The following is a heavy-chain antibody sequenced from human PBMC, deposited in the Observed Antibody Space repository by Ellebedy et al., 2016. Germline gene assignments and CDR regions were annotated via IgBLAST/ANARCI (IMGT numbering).Heavy chain of an antibody. CDR2: ISSIGGST. CDR1: GFTFRNYA. V-gene: IGHV3-23*01. Sequence: GESLKISXAASGFTFRNYAMSWVRQAPGKGLEWVSAISSIGGSTYYADSVKGRFTISRDNSKNTLYLQMNSLRAEDTAVYYCAKHQPPTEMATNSWYFDLWGRGTRVTVSS. D-gene: IGHD5-24*01. CDR3: AKHQPPTEMATNSWYFDL. J-gene: IGHJ2*01.